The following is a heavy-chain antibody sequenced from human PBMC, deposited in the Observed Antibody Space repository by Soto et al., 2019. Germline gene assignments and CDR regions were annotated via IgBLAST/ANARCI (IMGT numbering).Heavy chain of an antibody. V-gene: IGHV4-59*06. Sequence: SETLSLTCAVYGGAFSGYYWTWVRQTPGKGLEWIGYIYYSGSTYYNPSLKSRVTISVDTSKNQFSLKLSSVTAADTAVYYCARDLSGMDVWGQGTTVTVSS. CDR3: ARDLSGMDV. J-gene: IGHJ6*02. CDR1: GGAFSGYY. CDR2: IYYSGST.